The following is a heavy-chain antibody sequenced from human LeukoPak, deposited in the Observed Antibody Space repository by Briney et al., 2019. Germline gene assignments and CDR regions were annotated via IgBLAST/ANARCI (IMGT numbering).Heavy chain of an antibody. V-gene: IGHV3-30-3*01. D-gene: IGHD3-22*01. CDR1: GFTFSSYA. CDR3: ARSQDSSGYYPWNFDY. CDR2: ISYDGSNK. J-gene: IGHJ4*02. Sequence: GGSLRLSCAASGFTFSSYAMHWVRQAPGKGLEWVAVISYDGSNKYYADSVKGRFTISRDNSKNTLYLQMNSLRAEDTAVYYCARSQDSSGYYPWNFDYWGQGTLVTVSP.